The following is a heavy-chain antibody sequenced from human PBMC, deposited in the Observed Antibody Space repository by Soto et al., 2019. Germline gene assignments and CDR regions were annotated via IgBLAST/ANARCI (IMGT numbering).Heavy chain of an antibody. CDR1: GYTFTGYG. CDR2: ISAYNGNT. V-gene: IGHV1-18*01. Sequence: ASVKVSCKASGYTFTGYGISWVRQAPGQGLEWMGWISAYNGNTNYAQKLQGRVTMTTDTSTSTAYMELRSLRSDDTAVYYCARDRKRVLLWFGGLDPWGQGTLVTVSS. J-gene: IGHJ5*02. D-gene: IGHD3-10*01. CDR3: ARDRKRVLLWFGGLDP.